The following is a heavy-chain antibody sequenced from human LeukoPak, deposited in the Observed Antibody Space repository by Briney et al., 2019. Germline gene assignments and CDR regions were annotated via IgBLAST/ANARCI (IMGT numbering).Heavy chain of an antibody. J-gene: IGHJ4*02. D-gene: IGHD1-1*01. CDR3: AKNFAPGNAFYDF. V-gene: IGHV3-23*01. CDR1: GFSFSTYA. Sequence: GGSLRLSCAASGFSFSTYAMTWVRQAPGRGLEWVSAIDWTSHYIFYRDSVQGRFTTSRDDSRATLFLQMNSLTAEDSAVYYCAKNFAPGNAFYDFWGQGVLVTVSS. CDR2: IDWTSHYI.